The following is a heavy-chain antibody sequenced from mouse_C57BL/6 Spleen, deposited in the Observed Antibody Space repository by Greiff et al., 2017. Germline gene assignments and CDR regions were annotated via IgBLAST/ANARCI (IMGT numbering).Heavy chain of an antibody. CDR3: ARDGILTGRGLDY. CDR2: ITYDGSST. CDR1: GFTFSDYY. J-gene: IGHJ2*01. Sequence: DVLLVESEGGLVQPGSSMKLSCTASGFTFSDYYMAWVRQVPEKGLEWVANITYDGSSTYYLYSLQSRFIIPRSNAKTNQYQQMSSLKSENAATYYCARDGILTGRGLDYWGQGTTVTVSA. V-gene: IGHV5-16*01. D-gene: IGHD4-1*01.